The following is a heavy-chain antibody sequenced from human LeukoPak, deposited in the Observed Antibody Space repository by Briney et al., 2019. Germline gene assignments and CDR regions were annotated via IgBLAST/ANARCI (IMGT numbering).Heavy chain of an antibody. J-gene: IGHJ5*02. D-gene: IGHD2-21*01. CDR2: INPNSGGT. Sequence: AASVKVSCKASGYTFTGYYMHWVRQAPGQGLEWMGWINPNSGGTNFAQKFQGRVTMTRDTSISTAYMELSRLRSDDTAVYYCAREYYGRALDTWGQGTLVTVSS. V-gene: IGHV1-2*02. CDR3: AREYYGRALDT. CDR1: GYTFTGYY.